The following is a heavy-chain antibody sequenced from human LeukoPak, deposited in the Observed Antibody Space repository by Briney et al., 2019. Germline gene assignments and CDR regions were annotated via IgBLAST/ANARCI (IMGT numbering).Heavy chain of an antibody. V-gene: IGHV3-23*01. Sequence: GGSLRLSCAASGFTFSNSAMSWVRQDPGRGLEWVSSITGAGDTTYYPESVKGRFIISRDNSKNTLYLQMNSLRVEDTALYFCVRDRNYYEALQRSYWGQGTLVTVSS. CDR1: GFTFSNSA. CDR2: ITGAGDTT. J-gene: IGHJ4*02. D-gene: IGHD3-3*01. CDR3: VRDRNYYEALQRSY.